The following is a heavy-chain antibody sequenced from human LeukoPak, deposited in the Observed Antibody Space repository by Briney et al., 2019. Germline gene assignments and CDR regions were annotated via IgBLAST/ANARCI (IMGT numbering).Heavy chain of an antibody. CDR1: VYTFTSYY. CDR2: INPSGCNT. D-gene: IGHD2-15*01. V-gene: IGHV1-46*01. J-gene: IGHJ4*02. Sequence: ASVTVSFKGSVYTFTSYYMHWVRQAPGQGLEWMGIINPSGCNTSYAYKFQGRVNINKDTSTSTVYMELSSLRPEVTAVYDCARAGCVEVAATHDLDYWGQGTLVTVSS. CDR3: ARAGCVEVAATHDLDY.